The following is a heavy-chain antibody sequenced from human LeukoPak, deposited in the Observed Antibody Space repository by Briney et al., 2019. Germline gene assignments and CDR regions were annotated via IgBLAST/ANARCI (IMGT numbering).Heavy chain of an antibody. V-gene: IGHV1-46*01. CDR3: ARVFGFDRSGYVDY. CDR1: GGTFSSYA. J-gene: IGHJ4*02. Sequence: ASVKVSCKASGGTFSSYAISWVRQAPGQGLEWMGITTPSGGSTSYSQKFQGRVTMTRDTSTSTVYMELSSLRSEDTAVYYCARVFGFDRSGYVDYWGQGTLVTVSS. CDR2: TTPSGGST. D-gene: IGHD3-3*01.